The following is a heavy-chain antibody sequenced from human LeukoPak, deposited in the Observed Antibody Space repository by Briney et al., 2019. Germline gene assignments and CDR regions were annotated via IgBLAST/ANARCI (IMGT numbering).Heavy chain of an antibody. D-gene: IGHD4-11*01. V-gene: IGHV3-23*01. Sequence: GGSLRLSCAASGFTFSSYAMSWVRQAPGKGLEWVSAISGSGGTTYYADSVKGRFTISRDNSKNTLYLQMNSLRAEDTAVYYCAKDPVSEIQFWFDHWGQGTLVTVSS. CDR2: ISGSGGTT. CDR1: GFTFSSYA. CDR3: AKDPVSEIQFWFDH. J-gene: IGHJ5*02.